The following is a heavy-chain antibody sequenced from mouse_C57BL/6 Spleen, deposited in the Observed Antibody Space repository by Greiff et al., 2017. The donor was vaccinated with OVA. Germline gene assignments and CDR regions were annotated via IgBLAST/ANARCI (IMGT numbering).Heavy chain of an antibody. CDR3: ARLGGDYDADR. CDR1: GYAFSSSW. CDR2: IYPGDGDT. D-gene: IGHD2-4*01. V-gene: IGHV1-82*01. J-gene: IGHJ2*01. Sequence: QVQLQQSGPELVKPGASVKISCKASGYAFSSSWMNWVKQRPGKGLEWIGRIYPGDGDTNYNGKFKGKATLTADKSSSTAYMQLSSLTSEDSAVYFCARLGGDYDADRWGQGTTLTVSS.